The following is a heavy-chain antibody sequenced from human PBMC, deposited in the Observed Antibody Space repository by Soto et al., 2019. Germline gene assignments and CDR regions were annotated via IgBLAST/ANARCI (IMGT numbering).Heavy chain of an antibody. CDR1: GYTFTSYG. J-gene: IGHJ6*02. CDR2: ISAYNGNT. CDR3: ARGGIAARDGGYYYYGMDV. D-gene: IGHD6-6*01. V-gene: IGHV1-18*04. Sequence: ASVKVSCKASGYTFTSYGISWVRQAPGQGLEWMGWISAYNGNTNYAQKLQGRVTMTTDTSTSTAYMELRSLRSDDTAVYYCARGGIAARDGGYYYYGMDVWGQGTTVTVSS.